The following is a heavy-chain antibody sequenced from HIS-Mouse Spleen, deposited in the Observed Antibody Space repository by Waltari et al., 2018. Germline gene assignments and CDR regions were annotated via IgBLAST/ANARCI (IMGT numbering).Heavy chain of an antibody. Sequence: QVQLQQWGAGLLKPSETLSLTCAVYGGSFSGYYWSWIRQPPGKGLEWMGEINHSGSTNDNPSLKSRVTISVDTSKNQFSLKLSSVTAADTAVYYCAREASDYWGQGTLVTVSS. CDR3: AREASDY. CDR2: INHSGST. J-gene: IGHJ4*02. CDR1: GGSFSGYY. V-gene: IGHV4-34*01.